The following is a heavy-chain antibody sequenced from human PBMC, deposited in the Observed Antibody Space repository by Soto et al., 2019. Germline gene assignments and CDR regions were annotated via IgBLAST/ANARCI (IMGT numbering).Heavy chain of an antibody. D-gene: IGHD1-26*01. CDR3: ARSRNSAVADSFDF. V-gene: IGHV3-30*04. CDR2: ISRDGSHK. Sequence: VGSLRLSCAASGFTFRNYAIHWVRQAPGKGLEWVAVISRDGSHKYYLDSVKGRFTISRDNSKDTVNLLMNSLRDDDSAMYYCARSRNSAVADSFDFWGQGTLVTVSS. J-gene: IGHJ4*02. CDR1: GFTFRNYA.